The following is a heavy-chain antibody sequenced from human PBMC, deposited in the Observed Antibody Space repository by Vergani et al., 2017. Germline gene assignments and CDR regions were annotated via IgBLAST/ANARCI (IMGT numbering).Heavy chain of an antibody. CDR3: AIVAFSKYPSYRYYYYADV. J-gene: IGHJ6*03. CDR2: ISSRSSYI. V-gene: IGHV3-21*01. CDR1: GFTFSDYS. D-gene: IGHD4-11*01. Sequence: EVQLVESGGGLVKPGGSLRLSCVASGFTFSDYSMNWVRQAPGKGLEWVSSISSRSSYIYYADSVKGRFTISRDNAKNSLYLQMSSLRAEDTAVYYCAIVAFSKYPSYRYYYYADVWARGTTVTVSS.